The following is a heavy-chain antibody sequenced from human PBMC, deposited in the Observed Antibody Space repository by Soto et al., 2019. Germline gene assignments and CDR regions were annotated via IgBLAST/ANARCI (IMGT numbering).Heavy chain of an antibody. CDR1: GFTFITYW. V-gene: IGHV3-74*01. D-gene: IGHD3-22*01. CDR3: ARGDGDYYDGNGYLGRH. Sequence: PVASLRHSCTPSGFTFITYWLHWVRQAPGKGLVWVSRINSAGNRKSSADSAKGRFTISRDNAKNTVYLQMNSLRAEDTAVYYCARGDGDYYDGNGYLGRHWGQGT. CDR2: INSAGNRK. J-gene: IGHJ4*02.